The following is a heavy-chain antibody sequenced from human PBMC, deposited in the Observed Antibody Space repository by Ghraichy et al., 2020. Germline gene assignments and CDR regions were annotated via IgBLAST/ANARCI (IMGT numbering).Heavy chain of an antibody. CDR3: AREPEAKSYFLDY. CDR2: IYPPGGST. Sequence: ASVKVSCKTSGYTFTTYFIHWVRQAPGQGLEYVGVIYPPGGSTYCPQKFQVRVFLTMDTSTTTVYLELSSLRSEDTAMYYCAREPEAKSYFLDYWGQGTMVTVSS. V-gene: IGHV1-46*01. D-gene: IGHD1-14*01. CDR1: GYTFTTYF. J-gene: IGHJ4*02.